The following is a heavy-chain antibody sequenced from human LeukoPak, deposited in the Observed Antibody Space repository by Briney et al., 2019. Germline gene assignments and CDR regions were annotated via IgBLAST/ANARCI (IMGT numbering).Heavy chain of an antibody. CDR1: RCSFTSYA. D-gene: IGHD1-1*01. J-gene: IGHJ6*03. CDR3: ARVEATTARSYYYYYMDV. V-gene: IGHV3-21*06. CDR2: ISTGSSYI. Sequence: GGSLTLPCSASRCSFTSYAMNEVRQAPARGLEGVSSISTGSSYIYFPDSVRGQFSVSRDNAKNSLYLEMNSLRAEDTAVYYCARVEATTARSYYYYYMDVWGKGTTVTVSS.